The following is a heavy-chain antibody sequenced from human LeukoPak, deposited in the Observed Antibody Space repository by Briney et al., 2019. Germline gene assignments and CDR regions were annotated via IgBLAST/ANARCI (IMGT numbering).Heavy chain of an antibody. CDR1: GGSLSSSRYF. V-gene: IGHV4-39*01. CDR2: ISYSGDT. J-gene: IGHJ4*02. D-gene: IGHD3-22*01. Sequence: SETLSLTCSVSGGSLSSSRYFWSWIRQPPGKGLEWIGTISYSGDTYYSPSLKGRVTISVDPSKNQFSLKLTSVSAADTAVFYCARLNYYDKSGYYTQPKFDYWGQGTLVTVSS. CDR3: ARLNYYDKSGYYTQPKFDY.